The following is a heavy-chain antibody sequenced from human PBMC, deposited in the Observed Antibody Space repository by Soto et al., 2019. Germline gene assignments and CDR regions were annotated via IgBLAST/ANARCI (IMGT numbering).Heavy chain of an antibody. CDR3: AKNPRSGSYTPYYFDY. J-gene: IGHJ4*02. D-gene: IGHD1-26*01. CDR1: GFTFSSYG. CDR2: ISYDGSNK. Sequence: QVQLVESGGGVVQPGRSLRLSCAASGFTFSSYGMHWVRQAPGKGLEWVAVISYDGSNKYYADSVKGRFTISRDNSKNTLYLQMNRLRAEDKAVYFCAKNPRSGSYTPYYFDYWGQGTLVTVSS. V-gene: IGHV3-30*18.